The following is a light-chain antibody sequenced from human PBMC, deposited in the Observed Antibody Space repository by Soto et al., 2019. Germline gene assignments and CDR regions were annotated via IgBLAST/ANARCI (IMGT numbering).Light chain of an antibody. CDR3: QQRGKWPST. CDR2: DAY. J-gene: IGKJ2*02. CDR1: QNVDSY. V-gene: IGKV3-11*01. Sequence: VLTQSPDTLSLSPGETATLSCRASQNVDSYVASCHQKVGQAPSLLIFDAYTRATGVGARFTGSWSATDISLTIASLELEDFAVYYCQQRGKWPSTFGPGTKVEMK.